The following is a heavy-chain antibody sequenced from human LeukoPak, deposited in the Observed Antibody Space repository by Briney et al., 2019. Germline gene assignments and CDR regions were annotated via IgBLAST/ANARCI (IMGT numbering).Heavy chain of an antibody. Sequence: SETLSLTCTVSGGSIMNHYWCWIRQPAGKGLEWIGRIYSSGSAYYSPSLKNRVSMSIDTSNNHFSLNLTSVTAADTALYFCARDVRYASGWSTPESWGQGTLVTVSS. CDR3: ARDVRYASGWSTPES. D-gene: IGHD6-19*01. CDR1: GGSIMNHY. V-gene: IGHV4-4*07. J-gene: IGHJ5*02. CDR2: IYSSGSA.